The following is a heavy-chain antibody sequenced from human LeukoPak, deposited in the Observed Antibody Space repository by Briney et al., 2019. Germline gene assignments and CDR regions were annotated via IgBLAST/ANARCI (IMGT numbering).Heavy chain of an antibody. V-gene: IGHV3-21*01. J-gene: IGHJ5*02. CDR1: GFTFSSYS. CDR2: ISSSSSYI. Sequence: GGSLRLSCAASGFTFSSYSMNWVRQAPGKGLEWVSSISSSSSYIYYADSVKGRFTISRDNAKNSLYLQMNSLRAEDTAVYYCARDLSYYGSGNWFDLWGQGTLVTVAS. CDR3: ARDLSYYGSGNWFDL. D-gene: IGHD3-10*01.